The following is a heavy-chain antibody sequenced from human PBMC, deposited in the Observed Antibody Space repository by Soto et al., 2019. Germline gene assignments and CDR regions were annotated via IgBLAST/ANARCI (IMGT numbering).Heavy chain of an antibody. V-gene: IGHV4-59*08. D-gene: IGHD1-26*01. CDR1: GGSISNYY. CDR3: ARRVLGGGRGAFDI. J-gene: IGHJ3*02. Sequence: QVQLQESGPGLVKPSETLSLTCTVSGGSISNYYWSWIWQPPGKGLEWIGDIYYNGNTNYKPSLKSRVTISVDTPKSHFSLKLGAVTAGDTAVYYCARRVLGGGRGAFDIWGQGTMVTVSS. CDR2: IYYNGNT.